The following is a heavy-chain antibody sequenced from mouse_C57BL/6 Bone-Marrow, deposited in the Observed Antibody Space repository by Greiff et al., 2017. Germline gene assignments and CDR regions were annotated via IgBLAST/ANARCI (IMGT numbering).Heavy chain of an antibody. CDR2: IYPRDGST. D-gene: IGHD1-1*01. CDR3: ARWRVYYYGSPWFAY. CDR1: GYTFTSYD. J-gene: IGHJ3*01. V-gene: IGHV1-85*01. Sequence: VQLQQSGPELVKPGASVKLSCKASGYTFTSYDINWVKQRPGQGLEWIGWIYPRDGSTKYNEKFKGKATLTVDTSSSTAYMELHSLTSEDSAVYFCARWRVYYYGSPWFAYWGQGTLVTVSA.